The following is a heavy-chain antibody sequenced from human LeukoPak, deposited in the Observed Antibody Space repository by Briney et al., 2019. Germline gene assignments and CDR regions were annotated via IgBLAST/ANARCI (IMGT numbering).Heavy chain of an antibody. D-gene: IGHD2-15*01. CDR3: ARKGYCSGGSCYSTYFDY. Sequence: PGGPLRLSCAASGFTFSSYWMHWVRQAPGKGLVWVSRINSDGSSTSYADSVKGRFTISRDNAKNTLYLQMNSLRAEDTAVYYCARKGYCSGGSCYSTYFDYWGQGTLVTVSS. V-gene: IGHV3-74*01. CDR1: GFTFSSYW. J-gene: IGHJ4*02. CDR2: INSDGSST.